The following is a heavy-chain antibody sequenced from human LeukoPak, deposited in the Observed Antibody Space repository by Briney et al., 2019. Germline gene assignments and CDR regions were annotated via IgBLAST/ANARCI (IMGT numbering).Heavy chain of an antibody. CDR2: IIPIFGTA. CDR1: GGTFSSYA. Sequence: GASVKVSCKASGGTFSSYAISWVRQAPGQGLEWMGGIIPIFGTANYAQKFQGRVTITADKSTSTAYMELSSLRSEDTAVYYCARTDYGDYAGRFDYWGQGTLVTVSS. V-gene: IGHV1-69*06. D-gene: IGHD4-17*01. CDR3: ARTDYGDYAGRFDY. J-gene: IGHJ4*02.